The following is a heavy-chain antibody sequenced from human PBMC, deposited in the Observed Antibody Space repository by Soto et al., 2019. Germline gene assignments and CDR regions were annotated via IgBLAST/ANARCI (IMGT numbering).Heavy chain of an antibody. CDR3: ATLCRSPRCYSVPDAFDI. V-gene: IGHV5-10-1*01. J-gene: IGHJ3*02. Sequence: EEQLVQSGAEVKEPGESLRISCRGSAYTFTNYWISWERQMPGKGLEWMGRIDPSDSYTDYSPSFQGHVTIRADKSSSTAFLQWSSLKASDTAMYYCATLCRSPRCYSVPDAFDIWGQGTVVTVSS. D-gene: IGHD2-2*02. CDR2: IDPSDSYT. CDR1: AYTFTNYW.